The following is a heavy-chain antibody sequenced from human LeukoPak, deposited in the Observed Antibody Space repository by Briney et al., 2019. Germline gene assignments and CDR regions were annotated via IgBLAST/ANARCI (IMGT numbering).Heavy chain of an antibody. Sequence: SETLSLTCTVSGGSISSGSYYWSWIRQPAGKGLEWIGRIYTSGSTNYNPSLKSRVTISVDTSKNQFSLKLSSVTAADMAVYYCARDYGTGFDYWGQGTLVTVSS. CDR3: ARDYGTGFDY. CDR2: IYTSGST. D-gene: IGHD3/OR15-3a*01. J-gene: IGHJ4*02. V-gene: IGHV4-61*02. CDR1: GGSISSGSYY.